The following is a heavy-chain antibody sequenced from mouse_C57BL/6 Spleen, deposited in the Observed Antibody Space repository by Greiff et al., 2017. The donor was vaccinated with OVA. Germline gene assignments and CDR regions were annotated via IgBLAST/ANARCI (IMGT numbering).Heavy chain of an antibody. Sequence: EVKLMESGAELVKPGASVKLSCTASGFNIKDYYMHWVKQRTEQGLEWIGRIDPEDGETKYAPKFQGKATITADTSSNTAYLQLSSLTSEDTAVYYCARGSNDWYFDVWGTGTTVTVSS. V-gene: IGHV14-2*01. CDR1: GFNIKDYY. J-gene: IGHJ1*03. CDR2: IDPEDGET. CDR3: ARGSNDWYFDV. D-gene: IGHD1-1*01.